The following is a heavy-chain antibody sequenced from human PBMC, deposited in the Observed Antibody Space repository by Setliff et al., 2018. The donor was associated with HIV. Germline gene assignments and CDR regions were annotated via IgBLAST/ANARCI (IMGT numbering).Heavy chain of an antibody. CDR3: AKDVDTAMAHYYYMDV. Sequence: PGGSLRLSCAASGFTFSDFYMTWIRQAPGKGLEWVSYISSSSNTIYYADSVKGRFTISRDNSKNTLYLQMNSLRAEDTAVYYCAKDVDTAMAHYYYMDVWGKGTTVTVSS. V-gene: IGHV3-11*04. CDR1: GFTFSDFY. D-gene: IGHD5-18*01. J-gene: IGHJ6*03. CDR2: ISSSSNTI.